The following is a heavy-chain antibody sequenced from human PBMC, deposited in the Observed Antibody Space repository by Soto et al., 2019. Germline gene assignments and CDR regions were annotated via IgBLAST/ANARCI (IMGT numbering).Heavy chain of an antibody. D-gene: IGHD4-4*01. Sequence: QVQLQESGPGLVKPSQTLSLTCSVSGGSINSDEYYWSWIRQPPGGGLEWIGHAYYTGRTSYSPTVKSRLTISIDTSKNQFSLRLTSVSAADAAVYYCARERSNSPDLFDSWGQGTLVAVSS. J-gene: IGHJ4*02. CDR2: AYYTGRT. CDR1: GGSINSDEYY. V-gene: IGHV4-30-4*01. CDR3: ARERSNSPDLFDS.